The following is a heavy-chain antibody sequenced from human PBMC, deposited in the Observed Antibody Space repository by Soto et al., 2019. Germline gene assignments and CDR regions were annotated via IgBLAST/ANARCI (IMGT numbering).Heavy chain of an antibody. J-gene: IGHJ6*02. CDR2: ISGSGGST. Sequence: GGSMRLSCTASGFTFSSYAMSWVRQAPGKGLEWVSAISGSGGSTYYADSVKGRFTISRDNSKNTLYLQMNSLRAEDTAVYYCAKDVGSSDYYRYYYYGRDVWGQGTTVTV. CDR1: GFTFSSYA. V-gene: IGHV3-23*01. D-gene: IGHD3-22*01. CDR3: AKDVGSSDYYRYYYYGRDV.